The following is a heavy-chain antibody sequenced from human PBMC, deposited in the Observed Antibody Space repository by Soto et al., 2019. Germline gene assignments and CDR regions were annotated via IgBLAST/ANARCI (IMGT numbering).Heavy chain of an antibody. V-gene: IGHV4-31*03. CDR3: AREQWGFDS. CDR1: GGSITTNGHY. D-gene: IGHD6-19*01. J-gene: IGHJ4*02. CDR2: IYYTGNS. Sequence: QVQLQESGPELVKPSQTLSLTCSVSGGSITTNGHYWTWIRQHPGQGLEWIAYIYYTGNSYLNPSLKSRLSISVDTSKNQFSLGLRSVPAADTAVYYCAREQWGFDSWGQGTLVTVSS.